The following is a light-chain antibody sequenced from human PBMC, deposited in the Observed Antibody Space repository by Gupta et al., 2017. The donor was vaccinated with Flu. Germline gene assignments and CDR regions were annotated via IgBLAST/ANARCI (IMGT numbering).Light chain of an antibody. CDR1: QSVSTN. V-gene: IGKV3-15*01. J-gene: IGKJ1*01. CDR3: QQYNNWPRT. CDR2: DAS. Sequence: EIVMTQSPGHLPVSPGERATLSCRASQSVSTNLAWYQQKPGQAPRLLIYDASTRATGIPGRFGGSGSVTEFTLTISSLQSEDIAVYYCQQYNNWPRTFGQGTKVEIK.